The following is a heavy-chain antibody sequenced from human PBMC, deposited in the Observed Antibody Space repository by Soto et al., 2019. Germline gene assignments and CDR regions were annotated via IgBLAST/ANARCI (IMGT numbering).Heavy chain of an antibody. CDR2: IWYDGSNK. CDR1: GFTFSSYG. D-gene: IGHD5-12*01. CDR3: ARATGYSGYDGDNDY. J-gene: IGHJ4*02. V-gene: IGHV3-33*01. Sequence: GGSLRLSCAASGFTFSSYGMHWVRQAPGKGLEWVAVIWYDGSNKYYADSVKGRFTISRDNSKNTLYLQMNSLRAEDTAVYYCARATGYSGYDGDNDYWGQGTLVTVSS.